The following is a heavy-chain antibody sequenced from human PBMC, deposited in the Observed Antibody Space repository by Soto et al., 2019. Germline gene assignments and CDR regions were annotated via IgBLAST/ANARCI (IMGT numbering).Heavy chain of an antibody. CDR1: GGNISSSSYY. CDR2: IYYSGST. CDR3: ARHLCSGGSCYYFDY. Sequence: SETMSLTSTVSGGNISSSSYYWGWKRKPPGKGLEWIGSIYYSGSTYYNPSLKSRVTISVDTSKNQFSLKLSSVTAADTAVYYCARHLCSGGSCYYFDYWGQGTLVTVSS. D-gene: IGHD2-15*01. V-gene: IGHV4-39*01. J-gene: IGHJ4*02.